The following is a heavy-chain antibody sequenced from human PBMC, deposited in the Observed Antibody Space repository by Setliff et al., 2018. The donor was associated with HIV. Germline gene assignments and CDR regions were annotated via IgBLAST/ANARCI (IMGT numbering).Heavy chain of an antibody. J-gene: IGHJ4*02. CDR1: GFRFMDYA. CDR2: IRSEAHGRAT. Sequence: GGSLRLSCTTSGFRFMDYAMSWFRQAPGKGLEWVGFIRSEAHGRATEYAASVKGRFTFSRDESRAIAHLQMNNLRTDDTGVYYCTSESIAVSTWGQGTLVTVSS. CDR3: TSESIAVST. D-gene: IGHD3-3*02. V-gene: IGHV3-49*03.